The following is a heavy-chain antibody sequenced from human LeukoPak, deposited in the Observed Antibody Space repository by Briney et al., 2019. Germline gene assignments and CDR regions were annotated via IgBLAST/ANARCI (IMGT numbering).Heavy chain of an antibody. J-gene: IGHJ5*02. D-gene: IGHD6-13*01. V-gene: IGHV3-23*01. CDR1: GFTFSSYA. CDR2: ISGSGGST. Sequence: GGSLRLSCAAPGFTFSSYAMSWVRQAPGKGLEFVSAISGSGGSTYYADSVKGRFTIARDNSNNTLYLHMNSLRAQDTAVYYCAKGQSAGTRVFRWFDPWGQGTLVTVSS. CDR3: AKGQSAGTRVFRWFDP.